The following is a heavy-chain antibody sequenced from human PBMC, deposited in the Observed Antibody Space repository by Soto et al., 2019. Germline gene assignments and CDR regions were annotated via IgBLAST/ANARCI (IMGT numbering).Heavy chain of an antibody. J-gene: IGHJ4*02. Sequence: QVQLVQSGAEVKEPGASVKVSCKASGYTFQNYHMHWVRQAPGQGLEWRGIIHQSGDPKNYARRVQDRHTKTRDTTTSTAYRQVSSLTSEDTAVYFCARDLWGSWTVDDRGQGTLVTVSS. CDR1: GYTFQNYH. D-gene: IGHD3-16*01. CDR3: ARDLWGSWTVDD. V-gene: IGHV1-46*02. CDR2: IHQSGDPK.